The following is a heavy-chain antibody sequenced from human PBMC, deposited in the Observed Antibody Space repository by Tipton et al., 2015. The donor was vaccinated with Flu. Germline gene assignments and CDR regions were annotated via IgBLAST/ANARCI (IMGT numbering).Heavy chain of an antibody. Sequence: SLRLSCAASGFTFSSYEMNWVRQAPGKGLEWVSYISSSGSTIYYADSVKGRFTISRDNAKNSLYLQMNSLRAEDTAVYYCARERGGQSYGMDVWGQGTTVTVSS. J-gene: IGHJ6*02. CDR2: ISSSGSTI. V-gene: IGHV3-48*03. CDR3: ARERGGQSYGMDV. D-gene: IGHD3-10*01. CDR1: GFTFSSYE.